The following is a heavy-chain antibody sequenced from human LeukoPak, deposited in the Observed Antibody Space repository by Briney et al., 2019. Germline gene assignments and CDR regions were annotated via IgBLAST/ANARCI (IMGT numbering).Heavy chain of an antibody. CDR2: IWYDGSNK. J-gene: IGHJ6*02. Sequence: PGGSLRLSCAASGFTFRSFVMHWVRQAPGRGLEWVAVIWYDGSNKYYVDSVKGRFTISRDNSQNTLYLQGNNLRAEDTAVYCCARGRWDTGGLHGLAVWGQGTTVTVSS. D-gene: IGHD2-8*02. V-gene: IGHV3-33*01. CDR3: ARGRWDTGGLHGLAV. CDR1: GFTFRSFV.